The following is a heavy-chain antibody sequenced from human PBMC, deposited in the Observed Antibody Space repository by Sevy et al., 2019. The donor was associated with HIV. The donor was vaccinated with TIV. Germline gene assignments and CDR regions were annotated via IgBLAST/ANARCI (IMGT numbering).Heavy chain of an antibody. Sequence: GGSLRLSCAASGFTLSDYYMSWIRQAPGKGLEWVSYISGSGSDIYYADSVRGRFTISRDNAKNSLYLQMHSLRAEDTAVYYCASGSLDSTGYPFDYWGQGTLVTVSS. D-gene: IGHD3-22*01. CDR2: ISGSGSDI. CDR1: GFTLSDYY. CDR3: ASGSLDSTGYPFDY. V-gene: IGHV3-11*04. J-gene: IGHJ4*02.